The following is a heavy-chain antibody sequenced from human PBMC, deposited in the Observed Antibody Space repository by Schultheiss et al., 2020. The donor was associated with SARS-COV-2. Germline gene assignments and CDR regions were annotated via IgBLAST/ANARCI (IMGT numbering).Heavy chain of an antibody. D-gene: IGHD1-7*01. J-gene: IGHJ4*02. CDR3: TTIRFYFDGTSFDFDN. CDR1: GGSFSGYY. Sequence: ETLSLTCAVYGGSFSGYYWSWIRQPPGKGLEWVSVIYSGGSTYYADSVKGRFTISRDNSKNTLYLQMNSLRSDDTAIYYCTTIRFYFDGTSFDFDNWGQGTLVTVSS. CDR2: IYSGGST. V-gene: IGHV3-53*05.